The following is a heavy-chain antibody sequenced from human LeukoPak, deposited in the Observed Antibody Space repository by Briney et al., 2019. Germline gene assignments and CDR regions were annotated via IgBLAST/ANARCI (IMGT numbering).Heavy chain of an antibody. CDR3: ADDNWNDVRSGY. J-gene: IGHJ4*02. CDR2: ISGSGGST. D-gene: IGHD1-20*01. Sequence: GGSLRLSCAASGFTFSSYAMSWVRQAPGKGLEWVSAISGSGGSTYYADSVKDRFTISRDNSKNTLYLQMNSLRAEDTAVYYCADDNWNDVRSGYWGQGTLVTVSS. V-gene: IGHV3-23*01. CDR1: GFTFSSYA.